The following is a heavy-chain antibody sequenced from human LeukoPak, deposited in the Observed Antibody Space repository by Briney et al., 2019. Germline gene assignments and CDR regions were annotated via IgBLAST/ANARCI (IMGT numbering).Heavy chain of an antibody. J-gene: IGHJ2*01. V-gene: IGHV3-30*04. CDR1: GFTLSSHA. CDR3: ARETLRDLHWDFDF. CDR2: ISYDGVNR. Sequence: GALRLSCAAPGFTLSSHAMHWGRPAPGKGLGWGTFISYDGVNRYYADSVKGRFTISRDTSKNTFYLEMNSLRVEDTAVYYCARETLRDLHWDFDFWGRGTLVTVSS.